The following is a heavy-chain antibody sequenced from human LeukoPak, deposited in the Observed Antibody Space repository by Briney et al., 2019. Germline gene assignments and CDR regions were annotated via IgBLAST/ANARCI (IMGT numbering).Heavy chain of an antibody. J-gene: IGHJ4*02. D-gene: IGHD3-22*01. V-gene: IGHV1-8*03. CDR1: GYTFTSYD. CDR2: MNPNSGNT. Sequence: ASVKVSCKASGYTFTSYDINWVRQATGQGLEWMGWMNPNSGNTGYAQKFQGRVTITRNTSISTAYMELSSLRSEDTAVYYCARGLDDYYDSSGYLFDYWGQGTLVTVSS. CDR3: ARGLDDYYDSSGYLFDY.